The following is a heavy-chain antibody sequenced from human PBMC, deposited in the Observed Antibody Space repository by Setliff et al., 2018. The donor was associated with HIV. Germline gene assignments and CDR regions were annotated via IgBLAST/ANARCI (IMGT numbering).Heavy chain of an antibody. J-gene: IGHJ1*01. CDR3: ARDPAPSSSASYFQH. CDR2: INPNSGST. V-gene: IGHV1-2*02. Sequence: GASVKVSCKAPGDTFTGYYMHWVRQAPGQGLEWMGWINPNSGSTTYAQKFQGRVTMTRATSTSTVYMELSSLRSEDTAVYYCARDPAPSSSASYFQHWGQGTPVTVSS. D-gene: IGHD6-6*01. CDR1: GDTFTGYY.